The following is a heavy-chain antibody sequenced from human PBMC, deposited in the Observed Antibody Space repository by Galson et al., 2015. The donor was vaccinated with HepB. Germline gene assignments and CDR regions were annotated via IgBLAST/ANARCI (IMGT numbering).Heavy chain of an antibody. CDR1: GFSLGTSGLS. J-gene: IGHJ3*02. CDR2: IYWDDDR. D-gene: IGHD3-10*01. Sequence: PALVKPTQTLTLTCTSSGFSLGTSGLSVGWIRQPPGKALEWLALIYWDDDRRYSPSQKNRLSITKDTSKDQVVLTMTNVDPVDTATYYCAHSSYYYGSGGPAFHIWGQGTMVTVSS. V-gene: IGHV2-5*02. CDR3: AHSSYYYGSGGPAFHI.